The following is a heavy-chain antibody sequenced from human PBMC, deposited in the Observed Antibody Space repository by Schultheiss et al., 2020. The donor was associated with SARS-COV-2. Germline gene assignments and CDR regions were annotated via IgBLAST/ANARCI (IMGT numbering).Heavy chain of an antibody. CDR3: ARDGIAV. V-gene: IGHV3-30-3*01. J-gene: IGHJ3*01. Sequence: GGSLRLSCAASGFTFSNYAVHWVRQAPGKGLEWVAVISYDGSNKYYADSVKGRFTISRDNSKNTLYLQMNSLRAEDTAVYYCARDGIAVWGQGTMVTVSS. CDR2: ISYDGSNK. CDR1: GFTFSNYA. D-gene: IGHD6-13*01.